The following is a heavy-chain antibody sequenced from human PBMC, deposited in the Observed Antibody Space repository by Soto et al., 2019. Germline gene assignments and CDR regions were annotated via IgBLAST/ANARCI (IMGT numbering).Heavy chain of an antibody. J-gene: IGHJ4*02. CDR2: IYYSATT. CDR1: GASISTGGYY. Sequence: QVQLQESGPGLLKPSQTLSLTCTVSGASISTGGYYWSWIRQPPGKGLEWIGYIYYSATTYNPSFKSRVSXXVXTXMNQFSLKLSSVTAAYTAVYYCARVDVTVTSYYFDYWGQGTLVTVSS. D-gene: IGHD4-17*01. CDR3: ARVDVTVTSYYFDY. V-gene: IGHV4-31*03.